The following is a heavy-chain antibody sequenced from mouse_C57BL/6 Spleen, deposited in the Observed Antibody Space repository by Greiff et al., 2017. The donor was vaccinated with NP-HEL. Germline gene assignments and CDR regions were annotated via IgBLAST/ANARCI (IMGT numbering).Heavy chain of an antibody. Sequence: QVQLKQPGAELVRPGSSVKLSCKASGYTFTSYWMHWVKQRPIQGLEWIGNIDPSDSETHYNQKFKDKATLTVDKSSSTAYMQLSSLTSEDSAVYDCARSPYYYGSSSWFAYWGQGTLVTVSA. CDR3: ARSPYYYGSSSWFAY. V-gene: IGHV1-52*01. J-gene: IGHJ3*01. CDR1: GYTFTSYW. D-gene: IGHD1-1*01. CDR2: IDPSDSET.